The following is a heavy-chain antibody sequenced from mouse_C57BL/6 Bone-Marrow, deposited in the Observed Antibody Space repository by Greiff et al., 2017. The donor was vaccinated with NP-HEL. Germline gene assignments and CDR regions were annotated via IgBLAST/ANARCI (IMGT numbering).Heavy chain of an antibody. Sequence: VKVVESGAELARPGASVKLSCKASGYTFTSYGISWVKQRTGQGLEWIGEIYPRSGNTYYNEKFKGKATLTADKSSSTAYMDLRSLTSEDSAVYFCARCYYGSSYWYFDVWGTGTTVTVSS. V-gene: IGHV1-81*01. J-gene: IGHJ1*03. CDR1: GYTFTSYG. CDR2: IYPRSGNT. CDR3: ARCYYGSSYWYFDV. D-gene: IGHD1-1*01.